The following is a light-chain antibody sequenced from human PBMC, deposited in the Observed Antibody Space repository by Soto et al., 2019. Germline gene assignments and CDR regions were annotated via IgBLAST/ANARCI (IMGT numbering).Light chain of an antibody. Sequence: EVVLTQSPATLSFSPGERATLSCRASHSIRTSLAWYQQKPGQAPRLVIFDASNRANGVPARFGGSGSGTDFTLTITRLEPEDFAVYYCQQYGSSPRTFGHGTKVDIK. CDR1: HSIRTS. CDR2: DAS. J-gene: IGKJ1*01. CDR3: QQYGSSPRT. V-gene: IGKV3-20*01.